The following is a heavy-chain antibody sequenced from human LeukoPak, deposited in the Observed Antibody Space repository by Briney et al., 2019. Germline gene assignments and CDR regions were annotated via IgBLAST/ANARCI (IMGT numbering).Heavy chain of an antibody. CDR3: ARDLVGLDY. J-gene: IGHJ4*02. V-gene: IGHV3-48*01. CDR1: GFTFSTHG. CDR2: ISSDSNTI. Sequence: GGSLRLSCAASGFTFSTHGMIWVRQAPGKGLEWVSCISSDSNTIQYADSVRGRFTISRDNAKNSLFLQMYSLRPEDTAVYYCARDLVGLDYWGQGTLVTVSS. D-gene: IGHD3/OR15-3a*01.